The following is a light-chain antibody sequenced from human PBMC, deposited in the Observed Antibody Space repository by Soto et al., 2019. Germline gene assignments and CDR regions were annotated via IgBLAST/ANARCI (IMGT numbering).Light chain of an antibody. CDR3: CSYAGSIVV. CDR1: SSDVANYNL. J-gene: IGLJ2*01. V-gene: IGLV2-23*01. Sequence: QSALTQPASVSGSPGQSITISCTGTSSDVANYNLVSWYQQHPGKAPQLMIYEGSKRPSGVSYRFSGSKSGNTASLTISGLQAEDEANYYCCSYAGSIVVFGGGTQLTVL. CDR2: EGS.